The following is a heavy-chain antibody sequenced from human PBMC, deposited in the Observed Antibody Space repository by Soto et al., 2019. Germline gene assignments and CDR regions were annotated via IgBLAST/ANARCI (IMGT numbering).Heavy chain of an antibody. J-gene: IGHJ6*02. V-gene: IGHV6-1*01. CDR1: GDSVSSNSAA. CDR2: TYYRSKWYN. D-gene: IGHD6-19*01. CDR3: ARLPIAVAGQYYYYYGMDV. Sequence: SQTLSLTCAISGDSVSSNSAAWNWIRQSPSRGLEWLGRTYYRSKWYNDYAVSMKSRITINPDTSENQFSLQLNSVTPEDTAVYYCARLPIAVAGQYYYYYGMDVWGQGTTVTVSS.